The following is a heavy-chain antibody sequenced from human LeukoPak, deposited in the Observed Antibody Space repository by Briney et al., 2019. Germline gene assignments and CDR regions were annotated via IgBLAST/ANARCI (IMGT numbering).Heavy chain of an antibody. D-gene: IGHD6-13*01. CDR3: AKDRIASPYFGD. CDR1: GFIFSDYG. V-gene: IGHV3-30*18. Sequence: PGGSLRLSCAASGFIFSDYGTHWVRQAPGKGLEWMATISDDGSHKSYADSVQGRFTISRDNSKNTLYLQMSRLRAEDTAMYYCAKDRIASPYFGDWGRGTLVTVSS. CDR2: ISDDGSHK. J-gene: IGHJ4*02.